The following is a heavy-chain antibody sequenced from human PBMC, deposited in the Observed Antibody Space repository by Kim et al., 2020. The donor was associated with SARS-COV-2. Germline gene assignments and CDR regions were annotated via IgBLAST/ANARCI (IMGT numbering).Heavy chain of an antibody. J-gene: IGHJ4*02. CDR2: FDPEDGET. V-gene: IGHV1-24*01. Sequence: ASVKVSCKVSGFSLTELSMHWVRQAPGKGLEWMGGFDPEDGETTYAQIFQRRLTMTADTSTDTAYMELNRLRSEDTAMYYCAIDRLGLNYWGQGTLVTVS. CDR3: AIDRLGLNY. CDR1: GFSLTELS.